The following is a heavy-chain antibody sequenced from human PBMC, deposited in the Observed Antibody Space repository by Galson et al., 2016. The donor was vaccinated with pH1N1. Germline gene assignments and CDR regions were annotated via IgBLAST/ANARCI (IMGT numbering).Heavy chain of an antibody. CDR1: GYSFTSYW. V-gene: IGHV5-51*01. J-gene: IGHJ4*02. CDR3: ARHTRYDIFPHSFYIDS. CDR2: IYPEDSDS. Sequence: QSGAEVKKPGESLKISCKGSGYSFTSYWIGWVRQMPGKGLEWVGIIYPEDSDSRYRPSFEGQVTLSVDRSINTAYLQWSSLKASDTAMYYCARHTRYDIFPHSFYIDSWGQGTLVTVSS. D-gene: IGHD3-9*01.